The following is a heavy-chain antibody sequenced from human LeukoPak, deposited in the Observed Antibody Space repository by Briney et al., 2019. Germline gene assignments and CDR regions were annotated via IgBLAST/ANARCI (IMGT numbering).Heavy chain of an antibody. CDR3: ARDRSDYYGMDV. CDR1: GGSISSGRYY. CDR2: IYTSGST. J-gene: IGHJ6*02. Sequence: PSQTLSLTCTVSGGSISSGRYYWSWIRQPAGTGLEWIGRIYTSGSTNYNPSLKSRVTISVDTSKNQFSLKLSSVTAADTAVYYCARDRSDYYGMDVWGQGTTVTVSS. V-gene: IGHV4-61*02.